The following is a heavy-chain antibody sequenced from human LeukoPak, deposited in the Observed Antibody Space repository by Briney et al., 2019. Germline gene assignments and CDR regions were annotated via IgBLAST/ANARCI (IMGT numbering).Heavy chain of an antibody. CDR2: VNHSGIT. Sequence: SETLSLTCAVYGGSFSGYYWSWIRQSPGKGLEWIGDVNHSGITHYNPSLKSRITISIDTSKNQFSLKLSSVTAADTAVYYCARAWGCGSGSCHLDYWGQGTLVTVSS. CDR1: GGSFSGYY. D-gene: IGHD2-15*01. CDR3: ARAWGCGSGSCHLDY. V-gene: IGHV4-34*01. J-gene: IGHJ4*02.